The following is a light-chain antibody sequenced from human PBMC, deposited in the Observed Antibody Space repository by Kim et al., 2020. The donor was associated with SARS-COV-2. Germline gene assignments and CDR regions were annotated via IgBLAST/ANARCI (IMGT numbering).Light chain of an antibody. CDR2: GKN. J-gene: IGLJ3*02. CDR1: RLRTYY. V-gene: IGLV3-19*01. CDR3: NSRDSSGNHLV. Sequence: ALGQKVMMTCQGDRLRTYYATWYQQKPGQAPVLVIYGKNNRPSGIPDRFSGSSSGNTASLTITGAQAEDEADYYCNSRDSSGNHLVFGGGTQLTVL.